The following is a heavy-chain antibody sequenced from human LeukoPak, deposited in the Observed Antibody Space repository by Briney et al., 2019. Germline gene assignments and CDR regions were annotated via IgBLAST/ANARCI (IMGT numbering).Heavy chain of an antibody. V-gene: IGHV3-53*01. CDR2: IYSGGST. CDR1: GFTVSSNY. D-gene: IGHD4-17*01. CDR3: ARDRGYGDYVG. J-gene: IGHJ4*02. Sequence: GGSLRLSCAASGFTVSSNYMSWVRKAPGKGLEWVSVIYSGGSTYYADSVKGRFTIFRDNSKNTLYLQMNSLRAEDTAVYYCARDRGYGDYVGWGQGTLVTVSS.